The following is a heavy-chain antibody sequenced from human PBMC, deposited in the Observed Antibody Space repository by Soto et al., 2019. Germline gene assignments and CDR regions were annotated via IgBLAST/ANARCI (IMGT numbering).Heavy chain of an antibody. CDR3: AKADGEQWLIPHLDN. Sequence: HPGGSLRLSCEASGFNFKKFAMGWVRQAPGEGLEWVAGISCCGGSTSYAGSVKGRFSLARDDSKSTLSLHLNSLRFEDTARYFCAKADGEQWLIPHLDNWCQGTLVTVSS. D-gene: IGHD6-19*01. V-gene: IGHV3-23*01. CDR2: ISCCGGST. CDR1: GFNFKKFA. J-gene: IGHJ4*02.